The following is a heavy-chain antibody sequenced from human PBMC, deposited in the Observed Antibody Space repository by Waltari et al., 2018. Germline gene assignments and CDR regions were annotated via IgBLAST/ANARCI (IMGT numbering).Heavy chain of an antibody. J-gene: IGHJ3*02. CDR3: ATDSRGGNDGFDI. CDR1: GYILHELP. Sequence: QGQVVQSGAEVKQPGASVKVSCKVSGYILHELPIHWVRQAPGKGLEWMGGFDPEDGKRIYAQKFQGRVTMTEDTSTDTAYMELSSLRSEDTAVYYCATDSRGGNDGFDIWGQGTMVTVSS. CDR2: FDPEDGKR. D-gene: IGHD1-1*01. V-gene: IGHV1-24*01.